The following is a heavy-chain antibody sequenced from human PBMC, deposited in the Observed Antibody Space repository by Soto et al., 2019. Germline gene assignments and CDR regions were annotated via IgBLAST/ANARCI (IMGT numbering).Heavy chain of an antibody. J-gene: IGHJ3*02. Sequence: GASVKVSCKASGGTFSSYAISWVRQAPGQGLEWMGGIIPNIGTTNYAQKFQGRVTMTTDTSTSTAYMELRSLRSDDTAVYYCARDWYYYGSGSYSNGQDAFDIWGQGTMVTVSS. CDR3: ARDWYYYGSGSYSNGQDAFDI. V-gene: IGHV1-69*05. D-gene: IGHD3-10*01. CDR2: IIPNIGTT. CDR1: GGTFSSYA.